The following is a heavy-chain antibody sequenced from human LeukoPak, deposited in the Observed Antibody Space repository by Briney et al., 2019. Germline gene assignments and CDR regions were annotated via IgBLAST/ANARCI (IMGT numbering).Heavy chain of an antibody. V-gene: IGHV1-69*05. CDR3: AGLSGSAPYFDY. CDR2: IIPIFGTA. J-gene: IGHJ4*02. D-gene: IGHD5-12*01. CDR1: GGTFSGYA. Sequence: SVKVSCKASGGTFSGYAISWVRQAPGQGLEWMGGIIPIFGTANYAQKFQGRVTITTDESTSTAYMELSSLRSEDTAVYYCAGLSGSAPYFDYWGQGTLVTVSS.